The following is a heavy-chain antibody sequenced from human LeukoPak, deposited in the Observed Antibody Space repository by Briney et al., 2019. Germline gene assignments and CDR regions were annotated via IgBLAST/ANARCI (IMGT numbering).Heavy chain of an antibody. Sequence: PGGSLRLSCAASGFTLSSYWMHWVRQVPGKGLVWASRINTGGSSTTYADSVKGRFTISRDNAKNSLYLQMNSLRAEDTAVYYCAGRESTTMVRGGVDYWGQGTLVTVSS. CDR1: GFTLSSYW. J-gene: IGHJ4*02. D-gene: IGHD3-10*01. CDR3: AGRESTTMVRGGVDY. V-gene: IGHV3-74*01. CDR2: INTGGSST.